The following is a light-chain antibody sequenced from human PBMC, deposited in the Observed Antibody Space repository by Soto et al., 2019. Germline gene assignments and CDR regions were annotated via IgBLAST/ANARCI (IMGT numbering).Light chain of an antibody. CDR3: SSYAGSRIYV. CDR1: SGDVGGYNS. CDR2: EVI. V-gene: IGLV2-8*01. Sequence: QSALTQPPSASGSLGQSVTISCTGSSGDVGGYNSVSWYQQHPGKAPKLIIYEVIRRPSGVPDRFSGSKFYNTASLTVSGLQPEDEAEYFCSSYAGSRIYVLGTGTKATVL. J-gene: IGLJ1*01.